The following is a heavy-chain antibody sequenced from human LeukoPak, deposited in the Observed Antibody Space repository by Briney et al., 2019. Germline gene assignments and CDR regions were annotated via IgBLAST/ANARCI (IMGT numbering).Heavy chain of an antibody. CDR1: GYTFTGYY. J-gene: IGHJ3*02. CDR3: ARESRDKGDAFDI. Sequence: ASVKVSCKASGYTFTGYYMHWVRQAPGQGLEWMGWIDPNSGGTNYAQKFQGRVTMTRDTSISTAYMELSRLRSDDTAVYYCARESRDKGDAFDIWGQGTMVTVSS. D-gene: IGHD2-15*01. V-gene: IGHV1-2*02. CDR2: IDPNSGGT.